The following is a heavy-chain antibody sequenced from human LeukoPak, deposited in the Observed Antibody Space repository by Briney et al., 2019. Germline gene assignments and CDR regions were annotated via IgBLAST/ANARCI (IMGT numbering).Heavy chain of an antibody. Sequence: GGSLRLSCAASGFTFSSYSMNWVRQAPGKGLEWVSSISSSSSYIYYADSVKGRFTISRDSAKNSLYLQMNSLRAEDTAVYYCARDKIVGPTILDSWGQGTLVTVSS. V-gene: IGHV3-21*01. D-gene: IGHD1-26*01. CDR3: ARDKIVGPTILDS. CDR2: ISSSSSYI. J-gene: IGHJ4*02. CDR1: GFTFSSYS.